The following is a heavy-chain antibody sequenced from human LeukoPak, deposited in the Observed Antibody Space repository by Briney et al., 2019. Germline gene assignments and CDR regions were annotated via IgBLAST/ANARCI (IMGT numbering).Heavy chain of an antibody. CDR3: ARLTGCSSTSCYRDMYYGMDV. J-gene: IGHJ6*02. CDR2: IYPGDSDT. Sequence: GESLKISCKGSGYSFTSYWIGWVRQMPGKGLEWMGIIYPGDSDTRYSPSFQGQVTISGDKSISTAYLQWSSLKASDTAMYYCARLTGCSSTSCYRDMYYGMDVWGQGTTVTVSS. CDR1: GYSFTSYW. V-gene: IGHV5-51*01. D-gene: IGHD2-2*01.